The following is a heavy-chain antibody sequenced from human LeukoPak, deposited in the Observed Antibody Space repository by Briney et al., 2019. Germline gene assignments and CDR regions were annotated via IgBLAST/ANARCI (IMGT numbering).Heavy chain of an antibody. CDR1: GGSISSYY. D-gene: IGHD2-15*01. V-gene: IGHV4-59*01. Sequence: SETLSLTCTVSGGSISSYYWSWIRQPPGKGLEWIGYIYYSGSTNYNPSLKSRVTISVDTSKNQFSLKLSSVTAADTAVYYCAGFWVVALCYYFDYWGQGTLVTVSS. CDR2: IYYSGST. J-gene: IGHJ4*02. CDR3: AGFWVVALCYYFDY.